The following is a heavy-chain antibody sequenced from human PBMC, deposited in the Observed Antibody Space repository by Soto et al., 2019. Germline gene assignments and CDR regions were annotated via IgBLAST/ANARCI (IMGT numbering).Heavy chain of an antibody. Sequence: GGSLRLSCAASGFTFSSYSMNWVRQAPGKGLEWVSYISSSSSTIYYADSVKGRFTISRDNAKNSLYLQMNSLRDEDTAVYYCASYYDFWSGYVISDYWGQGTLVTVSS. CDR1: GFTFSSYS. CDR2: ISSSSSTI. D-gene: IGHD3-3*01. J-gene: IGHJ4*02. V-gene: IGHV3-48*02. CDR3: ASYYDFWSGYVISDY.